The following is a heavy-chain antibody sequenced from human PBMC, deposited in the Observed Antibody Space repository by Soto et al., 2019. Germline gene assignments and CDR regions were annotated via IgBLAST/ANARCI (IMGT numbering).Heavy chain of an antibody. CDR1: GGSINSGGYY. D-gene: IGHD5-12*01. J-gene: IGHJ4*02. CDR2: IYYSGST. V-gene: IGHV4-31*03. Sequence: QVQLQESGPGLVKPSQTLSLTCTVSGGSINSGGYYWSWIRQHPGKGLEWIGYIYYSGSTYYNPSLKSRVTISVDTSKNQFSLKLSSVTAADTAVYYCARDQNRLRPYAFDYWGQGTLVTVSS. CDR3: ARDQNRLRPYAFDY.